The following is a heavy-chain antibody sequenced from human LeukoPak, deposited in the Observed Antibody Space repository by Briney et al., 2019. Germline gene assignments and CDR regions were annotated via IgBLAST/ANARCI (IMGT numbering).Heavy chain of an antibody. CDR1: GYNFNELS. D-gene: IGHD3-16*01. J-gene: IGHJ4*02. Sequence: ASVKVSCKVSGYNFNELSMHWVRQAPGKGLEWMGGFDPEDGETIYAQKFQGRVTMTEDTSTDTAYMELGSLRSEDTAVYYCASADPRLYTIRYFEYWGQGTLVTVSS. CDR3: ASADPRLYTIRYFEY. CDR2: FDPEDGET. V-gene: IGHV1-24*01.